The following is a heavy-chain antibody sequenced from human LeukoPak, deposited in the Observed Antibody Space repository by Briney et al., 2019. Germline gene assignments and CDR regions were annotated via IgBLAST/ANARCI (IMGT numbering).Heavy chain of an antibody. CDR1: GRPIRSNRYY. CDR2: IYYSRNT. V-gene: IGHV4-39*01. Sequence: KPSETLSHTCTVSGRPIRSNRYYWGWIRPPPGKGLEWSGSIYYSRNTQYNPSLKSQVTISVDTYTNQFSLKLSSVTAADTAVYYCARLGYSSSWYKFRFDYWGQGTLVTVSS. D-gene: IGHD6-13*01. J-gene: IGHJ4*02. CDR3: ARLGYSSSWYKFRFDY.